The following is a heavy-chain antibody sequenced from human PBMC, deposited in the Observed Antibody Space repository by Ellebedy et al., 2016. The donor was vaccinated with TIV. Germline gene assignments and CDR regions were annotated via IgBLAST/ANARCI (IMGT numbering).Heavy chain of an antibody. D-gene: IGHD4-17*01. Sequence: GESLKISCAVSGLSFRSYWMSWVRQAPGKGLEWVANINQDGSEKHYVDSVKGRFTISRDNAKNSLYLQMNSLRAEDTAVYYCATDGSYGDYRSPTHAFVMWGQGTLVTVSS. J-gene: IGHJ3*02. CDR2: INQDGSEK. V-gene: IGHV3-7*01. CDR3: ATDGSYGDYRSPTHAFVM. CDR1: GLSFRSYW.